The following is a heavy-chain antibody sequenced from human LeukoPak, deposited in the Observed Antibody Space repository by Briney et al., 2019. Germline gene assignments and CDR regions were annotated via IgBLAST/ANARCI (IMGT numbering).Heavy chain of an antibody. J-gene: IGHJ4*02. Sequence: PSETLSLTCTVSGGSISSSSYYWGWIRQPPGKGLEWIGSIYYSGSTYYNPSLKSRVTISVDTSKNQFSLKLSSVTAADTAVYYCARDGQRQLVLDYWGQGTLVTVSS. CDR2: IYYSGST. CDR3: ARDGQRQLVLDY. V-gene: IGHV4-39*01. CDR1: GGSISSSSYY. D-gene: IGHD6-13*01.